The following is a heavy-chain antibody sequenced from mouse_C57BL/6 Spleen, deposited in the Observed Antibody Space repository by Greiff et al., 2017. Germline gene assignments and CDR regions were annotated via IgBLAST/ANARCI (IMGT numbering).Heavy chain of an antibody. J-gene: IGHJ1*03. V-gene: IGHV1-39*01. D-gene: IGHD2-4*01. CDR2: INPNYGTT. CDR1: GYSFTDYN. Sequence: EVQLQESGPELVKPGASVKISCKASGYSFTDYNMNWVKQSNGKSLEWIGVINPNYGTTSYNQKFKGKATLTVDQSSSTAYMQLNSLTSEDSAVYYCASPIYYDYDGWYFDVWGTGTTVTVSS. CDR3: ASPIYYDYDGWYFDV.